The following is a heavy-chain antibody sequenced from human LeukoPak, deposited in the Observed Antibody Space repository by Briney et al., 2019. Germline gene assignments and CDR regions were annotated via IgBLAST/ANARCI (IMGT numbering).Heavy chain of an antibody. CDR3: AREGSGSYYSRVGSFGY. D-gene: IGHD1-26*01. CDR1: GFLFYYYG. CDR2: TNWNGGST. V-gene: IGHV3-20*02. J-gene: IGHJ4*02. Sequence: GSPSLSFAASGFLFYYYGMTWVRPAPGKGLEWVSGTNWNGGSTGYADSVKGRFTISRDNAKNSLYLQMNSLRAEDTALYHCAREGSGSYYSRVGSFGYLGQGTLVTVSS.